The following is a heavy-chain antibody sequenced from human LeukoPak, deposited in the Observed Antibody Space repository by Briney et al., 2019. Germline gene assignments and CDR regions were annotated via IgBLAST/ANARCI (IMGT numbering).Heavy chain of an antibody. D-gene: IGHD4-23*01. CDR1: GFTFSSYG. CDR2: IRYDGSNK. V-gene: IGHV3-30*02. Sequence: GGSLRLSCAASGFTFSSYGMHWVRQAPGKGLEWVAFIRYDGSNKYYADSVKGRFTISRDNSKNTLYLQMNSLRAEDTAVYYCAKYGGFSARYFDYWGQGTLVTVSS. CDR3: AKYGGFSARYFDY. J-gene: IGHJ4*02.